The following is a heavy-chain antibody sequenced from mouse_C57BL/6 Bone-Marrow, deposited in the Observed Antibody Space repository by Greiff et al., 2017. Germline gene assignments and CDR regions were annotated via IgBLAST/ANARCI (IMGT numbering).Heavy chain of an antibody. D-gene: IGHD1-1*01. V-gene: IGHV5-12*01. J-gene: IGHJ1*03. CDR1: GFTFSDYY. Sequence: EVKVVESGGGLVQPGGSLKLSCAASGFTFSDYYMYWVRQTPEKRLEWVAYISNGGGSTYYPDTVKGRFTISRDNAKNTLYLQMSRLKSEDTAMYYCARPSTVVAPYWYFDVWGTGTTVTVSS. CDR2: ISNGGGST. CDR3: ARPSTVVAPYWYFDV.